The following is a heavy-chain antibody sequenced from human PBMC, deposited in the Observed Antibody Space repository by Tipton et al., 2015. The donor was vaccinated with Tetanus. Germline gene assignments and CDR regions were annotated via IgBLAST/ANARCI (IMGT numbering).Heavy chain of an antibody. CDR1: RFTFSDYY. J-gene: IGHJ4*02. CDR2: ISSSGTTI. D-gene: IGHD6-19*01. Sequence: SLRLSCAVSRFTFSDYYMSWIRQTPGKGLGWVSYISSSGTTIYYTDSVNGRFTISRDNSTNSLYLQMNSLRSEDTAVYYCAVRAVTGTPDYWGQGTVVSVSS. V-gene: IGHV3-11*01. CDR3: AVRAVTGTPDY.